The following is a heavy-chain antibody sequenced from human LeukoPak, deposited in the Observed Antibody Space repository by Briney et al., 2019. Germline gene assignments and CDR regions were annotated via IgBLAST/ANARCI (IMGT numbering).Heavy chain of an antibody. J-gene: IGHJ4*02. V-gene: IGHV3-30*04. Sequence: GGSLRLSCAASGFTFSSYAMHWARQAPGKGLEWVAVISYDGSNKYYADSVKGRFTISRDNSKNTLYLQMNSLRAEDTAVYYCAKGVVVAPDVTPFDYWGQGTLVTVSS. CDR3: AKGVVVAPDVTPFDY. D-gene: IGHD2-2*01. CDR2: ISYDGSNK. CDR1: GFTFSSYA.